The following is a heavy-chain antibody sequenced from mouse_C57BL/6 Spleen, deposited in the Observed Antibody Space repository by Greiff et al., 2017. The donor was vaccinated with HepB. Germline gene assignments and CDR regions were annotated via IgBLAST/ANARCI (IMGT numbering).Heavy chain of an antibody. CDR2: IYPGSGNT. J-gene: IGHJ4*01. D-gene: IGHD1-1*01. CDR3: ARVHYGRGYAMDY. V-gene: IGHV1-76*01. Sequence: LVESGAELVRPGASVKLSCKASGYTFTDYYINWVKQRPGQGLEWIARIYPGSGNTYYNEKFKGKATLTAEKSSSTAYMQLSSLTSEDSAVYFCARVHYGRGYAMDYWGQGTSVTVSS. CDR1: GYTFTDYY.